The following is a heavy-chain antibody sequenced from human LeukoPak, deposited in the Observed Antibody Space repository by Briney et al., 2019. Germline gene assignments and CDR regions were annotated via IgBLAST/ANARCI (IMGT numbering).Heavy chain of an antibody. D-gene: IGHD1-7*01. CDR1: GFTFSSYS. CDR2: ISYDGSNK. CDR3: ARDPAGTTAFDI. J-gene: IGHJ3*02. Sequence: GGSLRLSCAASGFTFSSYSMNWVRQAPGKGLEWVAIISYDGSNKYYADSVKGRFIISRDNSKNTLYLQMNSLRADDTAVYYCARDPAGTTAFDIWGQGTMVTVSS. V-gene: IGHV3-30*03.